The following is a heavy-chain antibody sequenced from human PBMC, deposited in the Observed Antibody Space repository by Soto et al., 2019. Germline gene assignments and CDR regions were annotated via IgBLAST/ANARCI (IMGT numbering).Heavy chain of an antibody. V-gene: IGHV3-30-3*01. D-gene: IGHD2-8*01. J-gene: IGHJ6*02. CDR1: GFTFSYYA. Sequence: GGSLRLSCAASGFTFSYYAMHWVRHVPGQGLEWVAVIPFDGNIKYDADSVKGRFTISRDNSKNTLFLQMDSLKGEDTAVYSCARAPXRYCTSLSCLGLYGLDVWGQGTAVTVSS. CDR3: ARAPXRYCTSLSCLGLYGLDV. CDR2: IPFDGNIK.